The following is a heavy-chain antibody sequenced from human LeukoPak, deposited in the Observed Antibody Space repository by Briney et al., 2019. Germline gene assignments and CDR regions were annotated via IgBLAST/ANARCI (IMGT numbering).Heavy chain of an antibody. CDR1: GGSISSGGYY. V-gene: IGHV4-31*03. CDR2: IYYSGST. CDR3: ARDSVDTAMVSAFDI. J-gene: IGHJ3*02. Sequence: PSETLSLTCTVSGGSISSGGYYWSWIRQHPGKGLEWIGYIYYSGSTYYNPSLKSRVTISVDTSKNQFSLKLSSVTAADTAVYYCARDSVDTAMVSAFDIWGQGTMVTVSS. D-gene: IGHD5-18*01.